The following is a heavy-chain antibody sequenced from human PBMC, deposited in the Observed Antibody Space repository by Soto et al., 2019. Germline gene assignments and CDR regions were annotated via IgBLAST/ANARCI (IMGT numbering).Heavy chain of an antibody. V-gene: IGHV4-59*01. CDR3: ARPHGGSSGWDNWFDP. J-gene: IGHJ5*02. D-gene: IGHD6-25*01. CDR1: GGSISSYY. Sequence: SETLSLTCTVSGGSISSYYWSWIRQPPGKGLEWIGYIYYSGSTNYNPSLKSRVTISVDTSRNQFSLKLSSVTAADTAVYYCARPHGGSSGWDNWFDPWGQGTLVTVS. CDR2: IYYSGST.